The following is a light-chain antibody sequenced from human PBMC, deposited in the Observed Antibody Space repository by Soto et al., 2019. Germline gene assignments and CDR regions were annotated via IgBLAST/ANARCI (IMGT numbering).Light chain of an antibody. CDR2: EVS. Sequence: QSALTQPPSVSGSPGQSVTISCTGTSRDVGSYNRVSWYQQPPGTVPKLMIYEVSYRPSGVPDRFSGSKSGNTASLTISGLQAEDEADYSCSSYVSSSAVIFGGGTKLTVL. CDR1: SRDVGSYNR. CDR3: SSYVSSSAVI. J-gene: IGLJ2*01. V-gene: IGLV2-18*02.